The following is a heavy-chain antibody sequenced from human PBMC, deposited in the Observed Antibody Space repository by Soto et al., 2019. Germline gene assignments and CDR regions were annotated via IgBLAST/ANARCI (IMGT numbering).Heavy chain of an antibody. D-gene: IGHD1-26*01. J-gene: IGHJ4*02. CDR1: GGTFSSYA. CDR3: ARVTWVGAQLYYFDY. V-gene: IGHV1-69*01. CDR2: IIPIFGTA. Sequence: QVQLVQSGAEVKKPGSSVKVSCKASGGTFSSYAISWVRQAPRQGLEWMGGIIPIFGTANYAQKFQGRVTITADESTSTAYMELSRLRSEDTAVYYCARVTWVGAQLYYFDYWGQGTLVTVSS.